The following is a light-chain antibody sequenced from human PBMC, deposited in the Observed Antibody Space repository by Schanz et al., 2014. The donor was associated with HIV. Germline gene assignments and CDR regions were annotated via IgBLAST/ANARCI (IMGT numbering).Light chain of an antibody. CDR1: QSVSSN. CDR3: QQYGSLPIT. V-gene: IGKV3-20*01. Sequence: EIVMTQSPATLSVSPGERASLSCRASQSVSSNLAWYQQKPGQAPRLLIYDASNRATGIPARFSGSGSGTDFTLTITRLEPEDFAVFYCQQYGSLPITFGQGTRLEIK. J-gene: IGKJ5*01. CDR2: DAS.